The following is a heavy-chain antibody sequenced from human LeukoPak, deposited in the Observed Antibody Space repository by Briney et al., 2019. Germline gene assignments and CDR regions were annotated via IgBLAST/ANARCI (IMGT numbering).Heavy chain of an antibody. D-gene: IGHD2-15*01. CDR2: IVHTGST. Sequence: PSETLSLTCAVSGASFTDYYWHWIRQPPGKGLEWVGDIVHTGSTDYNPSLKSRVTISVDTSKNQFSLNVSSVTAADTAVYYCARGGASSQWFDPWGQGTLVTVSS. J-gene: IGHJ5*02. CDR3: ARGGASSQWFDP. CDR1: GASFTDYY. V-gene: IGHV4-34*01.